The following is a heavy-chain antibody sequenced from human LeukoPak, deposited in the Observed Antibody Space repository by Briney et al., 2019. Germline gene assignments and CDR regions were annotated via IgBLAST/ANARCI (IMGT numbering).Heavy chain of an antibody. J-gene: IGHJ4*02. CDR2: IVVGSGNT. V-gene: IGHV1-58*01. CDR3: AADPPDPILPRYYLDY. D-gene: IGHD3-9*01. CDR1: GFTFTSSA. Sequence: SVKVSCKASGFTFTSSAVQWVRQARGQRLEWIGWIVVGSGNTNYAQKFQERVTITRDMSTSTASMELSSLRSEDTAVYYCAADPPDPILPRYYLDYWGQGTLVTVSS.